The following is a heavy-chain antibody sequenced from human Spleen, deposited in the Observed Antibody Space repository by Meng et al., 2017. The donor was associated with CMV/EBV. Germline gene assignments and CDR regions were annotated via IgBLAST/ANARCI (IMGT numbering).Heavy chain of an antibody. Sequence: LSSGGYYWTWIRLQPGKGLEWIGCIFNTGSTYYNPSLRSRVTISADSSKKQFSLKLNSVTAADTAVYYCARSRSITDTRYNWFDPWGQGTLVTVSS. D-gene: IGHD1-20*01. V-gene: IGHV4-31*02. CDR2: IFNTGST. CDR3: ARSRSITDTRYNWFDP. J-gene: IGHJ5*02. CDR1: LSSGGYY.